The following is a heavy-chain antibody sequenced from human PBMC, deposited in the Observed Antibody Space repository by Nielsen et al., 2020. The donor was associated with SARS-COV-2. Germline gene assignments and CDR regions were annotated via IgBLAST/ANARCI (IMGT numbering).Heavy chain of an antibody. CDR3: ARAPGIAAAGTVWYYYGMDV. V-gene: IGHV3-7*03. J-gene: IGHJ6*02. Sequence: GESLKISCAASGFTFSSYWMSWVRQAPGKGLEWVANIKQDGSEKYYVDSVKGRFTISRDNAKNSLYLQMNSLRAEDTAVYYCARAPGIAAAGTVWYYYGMDVWGQGTTVTVSS. CDR2: IKQDGSEK. CDR1: GFTFSSYW. D-gene: IGHD6-13*01.